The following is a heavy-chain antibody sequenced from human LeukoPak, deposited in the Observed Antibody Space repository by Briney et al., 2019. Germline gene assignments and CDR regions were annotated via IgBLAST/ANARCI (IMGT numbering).Heavy chain of an antibody. CDR1: GGTFSSYA. V-gene: IGHV1-69*04. J-gene: IGHJ4*02. CDR3: ARDDDYGDYGVYFDY. Sequence: GSSVRVSCKASGGTFSSYAISWVRQAPGQGREWMGRIIPILGIANYAQKFQGRVTITADKSTSTAYMELSSLRSEDTAVYYCARDDDYGDYGVYFDYWGQGTLVTVSS. D-gene: IGHD4-17*01. CDR2: IIPILGIA.